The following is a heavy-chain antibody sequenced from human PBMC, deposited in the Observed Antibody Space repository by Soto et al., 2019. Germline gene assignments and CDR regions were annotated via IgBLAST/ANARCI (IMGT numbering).Heavy chain of an antibody. V-gene: IGHV4-34*01. J-gene: IGHJ5*02. Sequence: SSETLSLTCAVYGGSFSGYYWSWIRQPPGKGLEWIGEINHSGSTNYNPSLKSRVTISVDTSKNQFSLKLSSVTAADTAVYYCARRAHPDILTGYYSNWFDPWGQGTLVTVSS. CDR1: GGSFSGYY. D-gene: IGHD3-9*01. CDR3: ARRAHPDILTGYYSNWFDP. CDR2: INHSGST.